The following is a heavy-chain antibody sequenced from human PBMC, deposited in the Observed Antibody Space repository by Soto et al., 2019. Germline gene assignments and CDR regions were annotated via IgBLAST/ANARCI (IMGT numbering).Heavy chain of an antibody. D-gene: IGHD3-16*01. CDR1: GGSVSGYY. CDR2: IYYTGNS. CDR3: AGTWGSTNDY. J-gene: IGHJ4*02. Sequence: QVQVQESGPGLVKPSETLSLTYIVSGGSVSGYYWSWIRQPPGKGLEWIGYIYYTGNSNYNPSRQSPVTIAVDTSKNQFSLNLYSVTAADTAVYYCAGTWGSTNDYWGQGTLVIVSS. V-gene: IGHV4-59*02.